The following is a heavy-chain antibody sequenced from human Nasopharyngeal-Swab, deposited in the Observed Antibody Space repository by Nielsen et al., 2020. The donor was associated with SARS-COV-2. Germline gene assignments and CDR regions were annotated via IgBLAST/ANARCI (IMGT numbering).Heavy chain of an antibody. V-gene: IGHV3-73*01. J-gene: IGHJ4*02. Sequence: GGSLRLSCAASGFIFSASAMHWVRQASGKGLEWLGRIGDKDHNYATTYGASVKGRFTISRDDSKNTVFLQMDSLNTEDTALYYCTTDYYFDYWGQGTLVTVSS. CDR1: GFIFSASA. CDR2: IGDKDHNYAT. CDR3: TTDYYFDY.